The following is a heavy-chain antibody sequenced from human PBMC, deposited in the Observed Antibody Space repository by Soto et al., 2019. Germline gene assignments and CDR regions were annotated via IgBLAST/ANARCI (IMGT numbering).Heavy chain of an antibody. CDR1: GFTFSSYS. V-gene: IGHV3-21*01. Sequence: GGSLRLSCAASGFTFSSYSMNWVRQAPGKGLEWVSSISSSSYIYYADSVKGRFTISRDNAKNSLYLQMNSLRAEDTAVYYCARVQQLVKDAFDIWGQGTMVTVSS. CDR3: ARVQQLVKDAFDI. CDR2: ISSSSYI. D-gene: IGHD6-13*01. J-gene: IGHJ3*02.